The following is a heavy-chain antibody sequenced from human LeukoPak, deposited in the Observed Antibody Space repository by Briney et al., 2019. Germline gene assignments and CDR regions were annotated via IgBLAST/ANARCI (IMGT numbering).Heavy chain of an antibody. CDR2: INEDGRGT. Sequence: GGSLRLSCAASEFTLSSYWMTWVRQAPGKGLEWVANINEDGRGTYYVDSVKGRFTISRDNARNSVHLQMNSLRAEDTAVYFCARCRGDCNTPQYFFEYWGQGSLVTVSS. CDR1: EFTLSSYW. D-gene: IGHD2/OR15-2a*01. CDR3: ARCRGDCNTPQYFFEY. V-gene: IGHV3-7*01. J-gene: IGHJ4*02.